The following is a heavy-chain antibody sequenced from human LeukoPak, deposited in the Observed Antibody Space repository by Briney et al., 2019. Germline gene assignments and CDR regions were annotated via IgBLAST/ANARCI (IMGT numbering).Heavy chain of an antibody. D-gene: IGHD5-12*01. CDR2: IYYSGNT. Sequence: SETLSLTCTVSGDSISTSNSYWGWIRQPPGKGLEWIGSIYYSGNTYYNASLKSRVTISVDTSKNQFSLKLTSVTAADTAVYYCARGNIVATISTLYNWFDPWGQGTLVTVSS. CDR1: GDSISTSNSY. V-gene: IGHV4-39*01. CDR3: ARGNIVATISTLYNWFDP. J-gene: IGHJ5*02.